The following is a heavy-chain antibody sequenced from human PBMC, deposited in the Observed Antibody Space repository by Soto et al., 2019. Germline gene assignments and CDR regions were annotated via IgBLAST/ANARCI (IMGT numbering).Heavy chain of an antibody. Sequence: PSETLSLTCAVYGGPFSGYYWSWIRQPPGKGLEWIGEINHSGSTNYNPSLKSRVTISVDTSKNQFSLKLSSVTAADTAVYYCERILSRGYSYGHGDYWGQGTPVTGSS. V-gene: IGHV4-34*01. CDR2: INHSGST. CDR3: ERILSRGYSYGHGDY. J-gene: IGHJ4*02. CDR1: GGPFSGYY. D-gene: IGHD5-18*01.